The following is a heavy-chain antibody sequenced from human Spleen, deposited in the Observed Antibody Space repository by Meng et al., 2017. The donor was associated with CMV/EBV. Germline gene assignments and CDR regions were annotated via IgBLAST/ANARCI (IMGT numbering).Heavy chain of an antibody. Sequence: GGSLRLSCAASGFTFSSYAMHWVRQAPGKGLEWVAFIRYDGSNKYYADSVKGRFTISRDNSKNTLYLQMNSLRAEDTAVYYCAKDGRYQLLYIGRGLPDYWGQGTLVTVSS. D-gene: IGHD2-2*02. CDR1: GFTFSSYA. J-gene: IGHJ4*02. CDR3: AKDGRYQLLYIGRGLPDY. V-gene: IGHV3-30*02. CDR2: IRYDGSNK.